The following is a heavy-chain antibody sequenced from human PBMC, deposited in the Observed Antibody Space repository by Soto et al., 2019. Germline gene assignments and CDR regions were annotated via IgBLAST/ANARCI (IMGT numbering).Heavy chain of an antibody. CDR1: GFTFSCGC. CDR2: ISSGSSDT. CDR3: ERVAY. J-gene: IGHJ4*02. V-gene: IGHV3-21*01. Sequence: GGALRLSFEASGFTFSCGCMNWVRKVPGKGLEWVASISSGSSDTWYADSGKGRLIISRENAQNSMFLQMNTLRTEDTDMYYCERVAYWGPGTQVTVSS.